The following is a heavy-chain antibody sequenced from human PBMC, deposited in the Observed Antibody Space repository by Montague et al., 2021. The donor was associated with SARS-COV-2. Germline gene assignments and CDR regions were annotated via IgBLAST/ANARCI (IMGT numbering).Heavy chain of an antibody. Sequence: SETLSLTCAVYGASFSGYYWNFIRQTPGKGLEWLGEMSHSGTTKYNPSLKSRFTISADTSKNQFSLTLTSVTAADTAVYFCARGPGRVWGLDIWGHGTTVTVSS. J-gene: IGHJ6*02. CDR1: GASFSGYY. D-gene: IGHD3-10*01. CDR2: MSHSGTT. CDR3: ARGPGRVWGLDI. V-gene: IGHV4-34*01.